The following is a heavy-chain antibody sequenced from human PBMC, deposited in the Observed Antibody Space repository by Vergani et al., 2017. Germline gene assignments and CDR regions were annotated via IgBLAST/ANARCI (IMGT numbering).Heavy chain of an antibody. CDR1: GFTFSSYS. D-gene: IGHD6-19*01. V-gene: IGHV3-21*01. Sequence: EVQLVESGGGLVKPGGSLRLSCAASGFTFSSYSMNWVRQAPGKGLEWVSSISSSSSYIYYADSVKGRFTISRDNAKNSLYLQMNSLIAEDTAVYYCAIEQPLAYSSGWEAPRGMDVWGQGTTVTVSS. J-gene: IGHJ6*02. CDR2: ISSSSSYI. CDR3: AIEQPLAYSSGWEAPRGMDV.